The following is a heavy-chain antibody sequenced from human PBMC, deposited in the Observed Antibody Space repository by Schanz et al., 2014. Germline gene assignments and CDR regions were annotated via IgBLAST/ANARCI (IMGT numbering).Heavy chain of an antibody. J-gene: IGHJ2*01. D-gene: IGHD1-1*01. V-gene: IGHV4-61*02. CDR3: ARDTTWRLDL. Sequence: QVQLQESGPGLVKPSQTLSLTCTVSGGSIRSGTYYWSWIRQPAGRALEWVGRVFPKGIPNDNPSLKSDAATTPDSSEMRISRSRTSLADADAGDDYCARDTTWRLDLWGQGTLVTVSS. CDR2: VFPKGIP. CDR1: GGSIRSGTYY.